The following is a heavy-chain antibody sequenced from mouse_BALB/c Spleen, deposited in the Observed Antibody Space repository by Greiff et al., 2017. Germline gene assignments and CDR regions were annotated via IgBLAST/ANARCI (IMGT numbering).Heavy chain of an antibody. V-gene: IGHV5-4*02. J-gene: IGHJ3*01. CDR3: ARERGNYVRCAY. D-gene: IGHD2-1*01. Sequence: EVKVEESGGGLVKPGGSLKLSCAASGFTFSDYYMYWVRQTPEKRLEWVATISDGGSSTYYPDSVKGRFTISRDNAKNNLYLQMSSLKSEDTAMYYCARERGNYVRCAYWGQGTLVTVSA. CDR2: ISDGGSST. CDR1: GFTFSDYY.